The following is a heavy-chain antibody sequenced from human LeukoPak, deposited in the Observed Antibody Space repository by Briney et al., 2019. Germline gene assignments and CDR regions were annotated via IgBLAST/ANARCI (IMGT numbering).Heavy chain of an antibody. J-gene: IGHJ4*02. CDR3: ARHSSSSPYFDY. V-gene: IGHV4-59*08. Sequence: SETLSLTCTVSGGSISSYYWSWIRQPPGKGLEWIGYIYYSGSTNYDPSLKSRVTISVDTSKNKFSLKLSSVTAADTAVYYCARHSSSSPYFDYWGQGTLVTVSS. D-gene: IGHD6-6*01. CDR2: IYYSGST. CDR1: GGSISSYY.